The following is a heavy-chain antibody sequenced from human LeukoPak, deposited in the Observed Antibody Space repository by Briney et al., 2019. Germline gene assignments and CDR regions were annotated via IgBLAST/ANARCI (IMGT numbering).Heavy chain of an antibody. V-gene: IGHV4-30-2*01. CDR3: ARGGVVPAARYWFDP. D-gene: IGHD2-2*01. Sequence: SETLSLTCAVSGGSISSGGYSWSWIRQPPGKGLEWIGYIYHSGSTYYNPSLKSRVTISVDRSKNQFSLKLSSVTAADTAVYYCARGGVVPAARYWFDPWGQGTLVTVSS. CDR2: IYHSGST. CDR1: GGSISSGGYS. J-gene: IGHJ5*02.